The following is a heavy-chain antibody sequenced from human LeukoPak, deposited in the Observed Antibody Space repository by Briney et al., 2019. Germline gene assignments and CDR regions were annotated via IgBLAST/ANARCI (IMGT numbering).Heavy chain of an antibody. V-gene: IGHV3-21*01. CDR1: GFTFSSYS. J-gene: IGHJ3*02. Sequence: GGSLRLSCAASGFTFSSYSMNWVRQAPGKGLEWVSSISGSSYYIYYADSVKGRFTISRDNAKNSLYLQMNSLRAEDTAVYYCAREIPTVVPAAIQDAFDIWGQGTMVTVSS. CDR2: ISGSSYYI. D-gene: IGHD2-2*02. CDR3: AREIPTVVPAAIQDAFDI.